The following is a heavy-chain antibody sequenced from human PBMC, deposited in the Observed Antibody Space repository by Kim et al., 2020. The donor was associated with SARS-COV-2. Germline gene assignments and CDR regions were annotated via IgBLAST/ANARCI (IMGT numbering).Heavy chain of an antibody. V-gene: IGHV3-33*01. J-gene: IGHJ5*02. CDR3: ARDLRITDNWFDP. D-gene: IGHD1-20*01. Sequence: GGSLRHSCAASGFTFSSYGMHWVRQAPGKGLEWVAVIWYDGSNKYYADSVKGRFTISRDNSKNTLYLQMNSLRAEDTAVYYCARDLRITDNWFDPWGQGTLVTVSS. CDR2: IWYDGSNK. CDR1: GFTFSSYG.